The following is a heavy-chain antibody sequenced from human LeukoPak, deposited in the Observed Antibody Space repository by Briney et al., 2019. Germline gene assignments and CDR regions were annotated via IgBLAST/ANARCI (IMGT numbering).Heavy chain of an antibody. CDR1: GGSISSGGYY. CDR3: ARSIAARRTYYFDY. D-gene: IGHD6-6*01. J-gene: IGHJ4*02. Sequence: SETLSLTCTVSGGSISSGGYYWSWIRQHPGKGLEWIGYIYYSGSTYYNPSLKRRVTISVDTSKNQFSLKLSSVTAADTAVYYCARSIAARRTYYFDYWGQGTLVTVSS. CDR2: IYYSGST. V-gene: IGHV4-31*03.